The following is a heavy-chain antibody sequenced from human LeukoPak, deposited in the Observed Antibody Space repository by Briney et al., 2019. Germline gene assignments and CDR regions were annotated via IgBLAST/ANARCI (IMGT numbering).Heavy chain of an antibody. V-gene: IGHV3-30*04. CDR1: GFTFSSYA. CDR2: ISYDGSNK. J-gene: IGHJ6*04. Sequence: GGSLRLSCAASGFTFSSYAMHWVRQAPGKGLEWVAVISYDGSNKYYADSVKGRFTISRDNSKNTLYLQMNSLRAEDTAVYYCARDPTPPITMARGPSPVDVWGKGTTVTVSS. CDR3: ARDPTPPITMARGPSPVDV. D-gene: IGHD3-10*01.